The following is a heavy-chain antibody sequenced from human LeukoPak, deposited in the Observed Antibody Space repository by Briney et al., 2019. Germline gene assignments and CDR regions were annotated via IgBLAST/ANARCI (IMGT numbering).Heavy chain of an antibody. CDR1: GFTFSSYD. Sequence: GGSLRLSCAASGFTFSSYDMHWVRQAPGKGLEWVAVISYDGSNKYYADSVKGRFTISRDNSKNTLYLQMNSLRAEDTAVYYCARDRRIAARDGMDVWGQGTTVTVSS. CDR2: ISYDGSNK. V-gene: IGHV3-30*04. J-gene: IGHJ6*02. D-gene: IGHD6-6*01. CDR3: ARDRRIAARDGMDV.